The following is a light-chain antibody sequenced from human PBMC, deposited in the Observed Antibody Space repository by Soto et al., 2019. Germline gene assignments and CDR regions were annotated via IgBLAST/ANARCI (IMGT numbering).Light chain of an antibody. Sequence: QSVLTQPPSASGTPGQRLTISCSGSSSNIGSKTVNWYQQLPGTAPKLLIYSNYQLPSGVPDRFSGSKSGASASLAISGLQSEDEADYYCSAWDASLNGYVFGTGTKLTVL. J-gene: IGLJ1*01. CDR3: SAWDASLNGYV. V-gene: IGLV1-44*01. CDR1: SSNIGSKT. CDR2: SNY.